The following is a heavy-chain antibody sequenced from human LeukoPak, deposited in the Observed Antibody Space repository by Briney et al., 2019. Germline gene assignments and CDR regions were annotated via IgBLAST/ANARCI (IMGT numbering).Heavy chain of an antibody. CDR3: ARRPRSLPRNWFDP. J-gene: IGHJ5*02. V-gene: IGHV3-7*01. Sequence: GGSLRLSCAASGFTFSSYWMSWVRQAPGKGLEWVANIKQDGSEKYYVDSVKGRFTISRDNAKNSLYLQMNSLRAEDTAVYYCARRPRSLPRNWFDPWGQGTLVTVSS. CDR1: GFTFSSYW. CDR2: IKQDGSEK.